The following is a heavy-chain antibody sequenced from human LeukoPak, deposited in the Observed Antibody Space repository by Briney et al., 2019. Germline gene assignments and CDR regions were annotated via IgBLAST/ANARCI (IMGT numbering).Heavy chain of an antibody. V-gene: IGHV4-59*08. J-gene: IGHJ4*02. CDR1: GGSISGYY. D-gene: IGHD3-9*01. CDR2: ISYSGST. Sequence: SETLSLTCTVSGGSISGYYWNWIRQPPGKGLEWIAYISYSGSTNYNPSLKSRATISVGTSKNQFSLNLNSVTAADTAIYYCARLTVYQYYFDYWGQGTLVTVSS. CDR3: ARLTVYQYYFDY.